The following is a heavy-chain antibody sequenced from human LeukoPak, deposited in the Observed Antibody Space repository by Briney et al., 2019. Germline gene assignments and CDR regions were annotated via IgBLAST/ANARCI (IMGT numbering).Heavy chain of an antibody. CDR3: AKSGYSGYDIPYYFDY. Sequence: GGSLRLSCAASGCTFSSYGMHWVRQAPGKGLEWVAFIRYDGSNKYYADSVKGRFTISRDNSKNTLYLQMNSLRAEDTAVYYCAKSGYSGYDIPYYFDYWGQGTLVTVSS. V-gene: IGHV3-30*02. CDR1: GCTFSSYG. J-gene: IGHJ4*02. CDR2: IRYDGSNK. D-gene: IGHD5-12*01.